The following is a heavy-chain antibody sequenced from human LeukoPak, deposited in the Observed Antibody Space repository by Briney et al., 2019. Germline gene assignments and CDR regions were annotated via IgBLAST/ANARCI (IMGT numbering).Heavy chain of an antibody. J-gene: IGHJ4*02. D-gene: IGHD3-9*01. CDR3: AKGADILTGYYSGVFYFDY. V-gene: IGHV3-23*01. CDR2: ISGSGGST. CDR1: GFTFSSYA. Sequence: GGSLRLSCAASGFTFSSYAMSWVRQAPGKGLEWVSAISGSGGSTYYADSVKGRFTISRDNSKNTLYLQMNSLRAEDTAVYYCAKGADILTGYYSGVFYFDYWGQGTLVTVPS.